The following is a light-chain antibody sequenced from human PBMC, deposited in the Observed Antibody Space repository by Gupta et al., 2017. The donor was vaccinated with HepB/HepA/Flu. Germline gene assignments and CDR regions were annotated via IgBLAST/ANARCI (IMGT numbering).Light chain of an antibody. J-gene: IGLJ1*01. Sequence: SALPQPASVSGSPSPSITISCTGGIHDLGTYYYVSWYQQHPDNAPNVMIFNINERPSGVAVLFSGSKSGNTASLTISVHAEEDDADYYCCSYGRGGNFVFGTGTKVTVL. CDR1: IHDLGTYYY. CDR3: CSYGRGGNFV. CDR2: NIN. V-gene: IGLV2-14*03.